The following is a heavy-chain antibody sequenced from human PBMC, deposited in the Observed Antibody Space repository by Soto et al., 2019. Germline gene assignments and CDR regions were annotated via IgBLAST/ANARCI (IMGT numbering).Heavy chain of an antibody. V-gene: IGHV3-30*18. J-gene: IGHJ1*01. CDR3: AKDGEMATITKVARGFQN. D-gene: IGHD5-12*01. Sequence: SLRLSCAAPGFTFSSYGMHWVRQAPGKGLEWVAVISYDGSNKYYADSVKGRFTIPRDNSKNTLYLQMNSLRAEDTAVYYCAKDGEMATITKVARGFQNWGQGTLVTVS. CDR1: GFTFSSYG. CDR2: ISYDGSNK.